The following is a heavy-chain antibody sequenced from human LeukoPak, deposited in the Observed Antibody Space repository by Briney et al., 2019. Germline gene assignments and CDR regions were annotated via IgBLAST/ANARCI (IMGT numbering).Heavy chain of an antibody. CDR2: INPNSGGT. Sequence: GASVKVSCKASGYTFTDYYMHWVRQAPGQGLEWMGWINPNSGGTNYAQKFQDRITMTRDTSIRTGYMELSRLRSDDTAVYYCARVPYDSSGWGASDIWGQGTMVTVSS. V-gene: IGHV1-2*02. J-gene: IGHJ3*02. CDR1: GYTFTDYY. CDR3: ARVPYDSSGWGASDI. D-gene: IGHD3-22*01.